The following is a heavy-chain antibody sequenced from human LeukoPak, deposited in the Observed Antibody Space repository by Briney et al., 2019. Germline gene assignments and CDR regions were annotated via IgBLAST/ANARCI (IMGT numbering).Heavy chain of an antibody. CDR3: AKARRGPTVTTFYYYYGMDV. CDR1: GFTFDDYA. V-gene: IGHV3-43D*04. CDR2: ISWDGGST. D-gene: IGHD4-17*01. Sequence: PGGSLRLPCAASGFTFDDYAMHWVRQAPGKGLEWVSLISWDGGSTYYADSVKGRFTISRDNSKNSLYLQMNSLRAEDTALYYCAKARRGPTVTTFYYYYGMDVWGKGTTVTVSS. J-gene: IGHJ6*04.